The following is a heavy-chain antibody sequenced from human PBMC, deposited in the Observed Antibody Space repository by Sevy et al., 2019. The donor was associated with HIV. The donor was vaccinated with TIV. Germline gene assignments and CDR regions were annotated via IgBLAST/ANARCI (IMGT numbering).Heavy chain of an antibody. V-gene: IGHV3-72*01. CDR3: AAVAADRGYFNI. J-gene: IGHJ2*01. CDR1: GFIFGDLY. D-gene: IGHD6-19*01. Sequence: GESLKISCAASGFIFGDLYMDWVRQAPGKGLKWIGRIRNKAKSYTTEYAASVKGRFTITRDDSKNSLYLQMNSLNTEDAARYYCAAVAADRGYFNIWGRGTLVTVSS. CDR2: IRNKAKSYTT.